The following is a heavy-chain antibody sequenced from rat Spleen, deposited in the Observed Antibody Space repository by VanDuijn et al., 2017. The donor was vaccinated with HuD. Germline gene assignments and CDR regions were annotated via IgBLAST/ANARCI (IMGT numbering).Heavy chain of an antibody. CDR2: ISYDGSST. CDR1: GFTFSDYY. V-gene: IGHV5-29*01. CDR3: ARQPWFAY. J-gene: IGHJ3*01. Sequence: DVQLVESDGGLVQPGRSLKLSCAASGFTFSDYYMAWVRQAPTKGLEWVATISYDGSSTYYRDSVKGRFTISRDNAKSTLYLQMDSLRSEDTATYYCARQPWFAYWGQGTLVTVSS.